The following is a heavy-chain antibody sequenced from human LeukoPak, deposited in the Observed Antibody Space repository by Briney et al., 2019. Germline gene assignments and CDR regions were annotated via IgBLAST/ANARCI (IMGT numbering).Heavy chain of an antibody. CDR3: ARDRGYYSGGSCSDRVPDAFDI. CDR1: GYTFTSYG. CDR2: ISAYNGNT. J-gene: IGHJ3*02. D-gene: IGHD2-15*01. Sequence: ASVKVSCKASGYTFTSYGISWVRQAPGQGLEWMGWISAYNGNTNYAQKLQGRVTMTTDTSTSTAYMELRSLRSDDTAVYYCARDRGYYSGGSCSDRVPDAFDIWGQGTMVTVSS. V-gene: IGHV1-18*01.